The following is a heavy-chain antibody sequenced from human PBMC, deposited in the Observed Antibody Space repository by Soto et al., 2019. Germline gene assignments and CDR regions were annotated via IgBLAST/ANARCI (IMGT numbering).Heavy chain of an antibody. J-gene: IGHJ6*02. CDR2: IIPIFGIP. CDR3: AREDRDRETGLVPAAIDGMDV. D-gene: IGHD2-2*01. V-gene: IGHV1-69*08. Sequence: QVQLVQSGAEVKKPGSSVKVSCKASGGTFSRYSITWVRQAPGHGLEWIGRIIPIFGIPTYAQKFQGRVTITADESTSTAYMELSSLRSEDTAVYYCAREDRDRETGLVPAAIDGMDVWGQGATGTVSS. CDR1: GGTFSRYS.